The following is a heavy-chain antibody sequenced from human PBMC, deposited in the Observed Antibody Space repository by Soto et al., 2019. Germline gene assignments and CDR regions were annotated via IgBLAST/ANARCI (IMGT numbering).Heavy chain of an antibody. Sequence: GGSLRRSCSASGFTFIDNAMTWVRQAPGKGLEWVSSISDDGDSTYYADSVKGRFAVSRDNSKNTLFLHMNSLGAEDTAVYYCAKSLSTAVNYGLDVWGQGTSVTVSS. D-gene: IGHD2-2*01. J-gene: IGHJ6*02. V-gene: IGHV3-23*01. CDR1: GFTFIDNA. CDR3: AKSLSTAVNYGLDV. CDR2: ISDDGDST.